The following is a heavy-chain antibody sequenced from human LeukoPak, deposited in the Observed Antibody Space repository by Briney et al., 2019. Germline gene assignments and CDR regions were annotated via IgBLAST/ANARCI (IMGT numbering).Heavy chain of an antibody. D-gene: IGHD6-13*01. J-gene: IGHJ4*02. Sequence: SVKVSCKASGGTFSSYAISWVRQAPGQGLEWMGGIIPIFGTANYAQKFQGRVTITADESTSTAYMELSSLRSEDTAVYYCARTTRIAAAGYVYGGQGTLVTVSS. CDR2: IIPIFGTA. CDR3: ARTTRIAAAGYVY. CDR1: GGTFSSYA. V-gene: IGHV1-69*13.